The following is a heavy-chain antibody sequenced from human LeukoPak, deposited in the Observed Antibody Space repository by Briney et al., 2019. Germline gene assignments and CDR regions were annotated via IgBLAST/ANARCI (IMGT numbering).Heavy chain of an antibody. CDR2: IRSKAYGGTT. J-gene: IGHJ4*02. D-gene: IGHD3-3*01. CDR3: TRDRMFRLGDFWSGYRRYFDY. CDR1: GFTFSSYS. Sequence: GGSLRLSCAASGFTFSSYSMNWVRQAPGKGLEWVGFIRSKAYGGTTEYAASVKGRFTISRDDSKSIAYLQMNSLKTEDTAVYYCTRDRMFRLGDFWSGYRRYFDYWGQGTLVTVSS. V-gene: IGHV3-49*04.